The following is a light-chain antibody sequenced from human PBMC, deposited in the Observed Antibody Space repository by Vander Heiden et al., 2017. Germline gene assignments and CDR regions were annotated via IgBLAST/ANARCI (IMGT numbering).Light chain of an antibody. CDR2: AAS. CDR3: QQNYSTPPIT. Sequence: DIQMTQSPSSLSASAGDRVTITCRASQSISSYLNWYQQKPGKAPKLLIYAASSLQSGVPSRFSGSGCGTDFTLTISSRQPEDFAAYYCQQNYSTPPITFGQGTQVEIK. J-gene: IGKJ5*01. V-gene: IGKV1-39*01. CDR1: QSISSY.